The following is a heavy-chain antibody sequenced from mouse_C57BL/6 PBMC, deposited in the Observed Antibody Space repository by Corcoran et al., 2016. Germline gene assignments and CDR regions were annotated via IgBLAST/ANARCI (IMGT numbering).Heavy chain of an antibody. CDR1: GFNIKNTY. D-gene: IGHD1-1*01. CDR2: IDPANGNT. Sequence: EVQLQQSVAELVRPWASVKLSCTASGFNIKNTYMPWVKQRPEQGLEWIGRIDPANGNTKYAPKFQGKATITADTSSNTAYLQLSSLTSEDTAIYYCAREYYGSSSFAYWGQGTLVTVSA. J-gene: IGHJ3*01. CDR3: AREYYGSSSFAY. V-gene: IGHV14-3*01.